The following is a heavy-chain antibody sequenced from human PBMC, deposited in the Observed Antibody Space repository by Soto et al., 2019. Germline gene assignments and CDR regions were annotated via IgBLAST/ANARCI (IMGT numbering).Heavy chain of an antibody. J-gene: IGHJ4*02. D-gene: IGHD3-16*01. CDR2: IDCSGSN. CDR3: ARGYVWARYFDY. Sequence: QVQLQESGPGLVKPSQTLSLTCTVSGGSISSGGYYWSWIRQHPGKGLEWIGYIDCSGSNYYNPSLKRRVTISVDTSKNQSPRKLSSVTAADTAVYYCARGYVWARYFDYWGQGTLVTVSS. V-gene: IGHV4-31*03. CDR1: GGSISSGGYY.